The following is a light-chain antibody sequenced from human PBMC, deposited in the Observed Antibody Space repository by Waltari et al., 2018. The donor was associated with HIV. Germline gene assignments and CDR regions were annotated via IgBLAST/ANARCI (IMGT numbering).Light chain of an antibody. J-gene: IGLJ2*01. CDR1: SGYIASNY. V-gene: IGLV6-57*01. Sequence: NFMLTQPHSVSGSPGETVIISCNRSSGYIASNYVQWYQQRPCSSPSTVFYEDSQRPSGVPVRFSGSTDSSSNSASLSIVGLQVEDEADYYCQSDDSFHHVIFGGGTKLTVL. CDR2: EDS. CDR3: QSDDSFHHVI.